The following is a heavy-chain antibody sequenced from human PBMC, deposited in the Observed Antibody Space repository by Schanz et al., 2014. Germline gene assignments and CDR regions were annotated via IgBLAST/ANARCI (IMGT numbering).Heavy chain of an antibody. CDR3: VKDTNGGDSGNYHAFDV. Sequence: VQVAESGGGLVLPGGSLRLSCDASGFTFETYLMAWVRQAPGKGLEWVASINEDGSETNYLDSVKGRFTVSRDNANSTLDLQMKSLRPEDTALYYCVKDTNGGDSGNYHAFDVWGQGTRVTVSS. V-gene: IGHV3-7*03. D-gene: IGHD4-17*01. CDR1: GFTFETYL. CDR2: INEDGSET. J-gene: IGHJ3*01.